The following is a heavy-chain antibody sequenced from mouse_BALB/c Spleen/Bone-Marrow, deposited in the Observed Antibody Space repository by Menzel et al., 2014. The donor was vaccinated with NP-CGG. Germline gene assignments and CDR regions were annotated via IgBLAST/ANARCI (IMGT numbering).Heavy chain of an antibody. CDR1: GSSLTSCG. CDR3: AKNGGYDGWFAY. V-gene: IGHV2-5-1*01. D-gene: IGHD2-14*01. Sequence: VKVVESGPSLVQPSQSLSITCTVSGSSLTSCGVHWVRQSPGKGLEWLGVIWRGGSTDYNAAFMSRLSITKDNSKSQVFFKMNSLQADDTAIYYCAKNGGYDGWFAYWGQGTLVTVSA. CDR2: IWRGGST. J-gene: IGHJ3*01.